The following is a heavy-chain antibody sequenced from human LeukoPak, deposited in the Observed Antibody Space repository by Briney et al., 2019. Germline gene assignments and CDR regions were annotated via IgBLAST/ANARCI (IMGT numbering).Heavy chain of an antibody. D-gene: IGHD3-22*01. Sequence: GRSLRLSCAASGFTFSTYAMHWVRQVPGEGLVWVSRITNDGSDTRYADSVKGRFTISRDNAKNTLYLQMNSLRAEDTAVYFCASSGSGHYYFDFWGQGTLVTVSS. CDR3: ASSGSGHYYFDF. J-gene: IGHJ4*02. V-gene: IGHV3-74*01. CDR2: ITNDGSDT. CDR1: GFTFSTYA.